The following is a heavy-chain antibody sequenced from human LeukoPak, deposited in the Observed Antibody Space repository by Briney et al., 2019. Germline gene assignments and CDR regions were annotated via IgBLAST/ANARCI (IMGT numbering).Heavy chain of an antibody. V-gene: IGHV3-20*04. CDR3: ATTVGHCSSTSCYDPFDI. CDR2: INWNGGST. J-gene: IGHJ3*02. CDR1: GFTFDDYG. Sequence: GGSLRLSCAASGFTFDDYGMSWVRQAPGKGLEWVSGINWNGGSTGYADSVKGRFTISRDNAKNSLYLQMNSLRAEDTALYYCATTVGHCSSTSCYDPFDIWGQGTMVTVSS. D-gene: IGHD2-2*01.